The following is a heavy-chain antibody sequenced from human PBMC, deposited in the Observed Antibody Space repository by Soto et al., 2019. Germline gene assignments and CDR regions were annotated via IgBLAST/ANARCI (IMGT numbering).Heavy chain of an antibody. CDR2: TYYRSKWYN. CDR1: GDSVSSNSAA. V-gene: IGHV6-1*01. D-gene: IGHD3-22*01. Sequence: QTLSLTCAISGDSVSSNSAAWNWIRQSPSRGLEWLGRTYYRSKWYNDYAVSVKSRITINPDTSKNQFSLQLNSVTPEDTAVYYCARDYYYDSSGYPNYFDYWGQGTLVTVSS. J-gene: IGHJ4*02. CDR3: ARDYYYDSSGYPNYFDY.